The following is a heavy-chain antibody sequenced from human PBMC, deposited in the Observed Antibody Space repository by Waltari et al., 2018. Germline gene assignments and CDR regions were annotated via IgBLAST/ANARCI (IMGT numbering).Heavy chain of an antibody. CDR2: INPNSGGT. J-gene: IGHJ4*02. CDR1: GYTFTGYY. D-gene: IGHD6-6*01. CDR3: ARGGRWKAARPYYFDY. V-gene: IGHV1-2*06. Sequence: QVQLVQSGAEVKKPGASVKVSCKASGYTFTGYYMHWVRQAPGQGLEWMGRINPNSGGTNYAQKFQGRVTMTRDTAISTAYMELSRLRSDDTAVYYCARGGRWKAARPYYFDYWGQGTLVTVSS.